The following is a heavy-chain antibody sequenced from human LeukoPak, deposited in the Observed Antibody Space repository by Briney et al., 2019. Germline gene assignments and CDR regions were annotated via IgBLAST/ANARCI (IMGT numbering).Heavy chain of an antibody. CDR3: AREIYCSSTSCHNYYYGMDV. J-gene: IGHJ6*02. CDR2: INPNSGGT. CDR1: GYTFTGYY. D-gene: IGHD2-2*01. V-gene: IGHV1-2*02. Sequence: ASVKVSCKASGYTFTGYYMHWVRQAPGQGLEWMGWINPNSGGTNYAQKFQGRVTMTRDTSISTAYMELSRLRSDDTAVYYCAREIYCSSTSCHNYYYGMDVWGQGTTVTVSS.